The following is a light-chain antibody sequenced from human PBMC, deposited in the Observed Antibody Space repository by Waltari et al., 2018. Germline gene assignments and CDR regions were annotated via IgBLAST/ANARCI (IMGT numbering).Light chain of an antibody. J-gene: IGLJ2*01. Sequence: QSALAQPPSASGSPGPSVTISCTRTSSDVGGYNYVSWYQQHPGKAPKLMIYEVSKRPSGVPDRFSGSKSGNTASLTVSGLQAEDEAAYYCSSYAGSNFVVFGGGTKVTVL. V-gene: IGLV2-8*01. CDR1: SSDVGGYNY. CDR2: EVS. CDR3: SSYAGSNFVV.